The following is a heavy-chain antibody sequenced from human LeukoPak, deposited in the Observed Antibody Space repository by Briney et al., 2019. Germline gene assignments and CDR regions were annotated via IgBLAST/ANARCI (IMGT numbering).Heavy chain of an antibody. Sequence: SETLSLTCAVYGGSFSGYYWSWIRQPPGKGLEWIGEINHSGSTNYNPCLKSRVTISVDTSKNQFSLKLSSVTAADTAVYYCARGRYAHGYYWGQGTLVTVSS. D-gene: IGHD5-12*01. CDR2: INHSGST. J-gene: IGHJ4*02. V-gene: IGHV4-34*01. CDR1: GGSFSGYY. CDR3: ARGRYAHGYY.